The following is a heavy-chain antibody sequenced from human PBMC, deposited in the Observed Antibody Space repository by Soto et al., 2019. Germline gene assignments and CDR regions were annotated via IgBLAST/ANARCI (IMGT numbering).Heavy chain of an antibody. CDR3: ARSTYYYDSSGLHSFDY. V-gene: IGHV1-69*13. CDR2: IIPIFGTA. Sequence: SVKVSCKASGGTFSSYAISWVRQAPGQGLEWMGGIIPIFGTANYAQKFQGRVTITADESTSTAYMELSSLRSEDTAVYYCARSTYYYDSSGLHSFDYWGQGTLVTVPS. J-gene: IGHJ4*02. CDR1: GGTFSSYA. D-gene: IGHD3-22*01.